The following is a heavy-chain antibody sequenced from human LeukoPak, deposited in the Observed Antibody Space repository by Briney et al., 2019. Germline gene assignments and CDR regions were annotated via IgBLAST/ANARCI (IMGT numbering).Heavy chain of an antibody. CDR3: ARRTGRWSSSWYNANWFDP. J-gene: IGHJ5*02. CDR1: GYSISSGYY. CDR2: IYNSGST. V-gene: IGHV4-38-2*02. D-gene: IGHD6-13*01. Sequence: SETLSLTCTVSGYSISSGYYWGWIRQSPGKGLEWIGSIYNSGSTYYNPSLKSRITISVDTSKNQFSLKLSSVTAADTAVYYCARRTGRWSSSWYNANWFDPWGQGTLVTVSS.